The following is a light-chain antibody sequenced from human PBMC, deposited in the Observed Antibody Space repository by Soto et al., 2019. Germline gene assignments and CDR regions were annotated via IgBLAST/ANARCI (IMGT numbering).Light chain of an antibody. V-gene: IGLV2-14*01. CDR2: DVS. J-gene: IGLJ2*01. CDR3: SSYTSSSTVV. CDR1: SSDVGGYNY. Sequence: QSALTQPASVSGSPGQSITISCTGTSSDVGGYNYVSWYQQHPVKAPKLMIYDVSNRPSGVSNRFSGSKSGNTASLTISGLQAKDEADYYCSSYTSSSTVVFGGGTKLTVL.